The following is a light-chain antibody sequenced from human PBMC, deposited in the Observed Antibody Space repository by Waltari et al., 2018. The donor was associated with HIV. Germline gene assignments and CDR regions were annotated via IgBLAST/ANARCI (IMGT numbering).Light chain of an antibody. CDR1: LGVLYGSNNKNY. CDR3: QQYSSSLPLT. V-gene: IGKV4-1*01. J-gene: IGKJ4*01. Sequence: DIVMTQSPDSLAVSLGERATINCKSSLGVLYGSNNKNYLAWYQQKPGQPPKLLIYWASTRESGVPDRFSGSGSGTDFTLTIGSLQAEDVAVYYCQQYSSSLPLTFGGGTKVEIK. CDR2: WAS.